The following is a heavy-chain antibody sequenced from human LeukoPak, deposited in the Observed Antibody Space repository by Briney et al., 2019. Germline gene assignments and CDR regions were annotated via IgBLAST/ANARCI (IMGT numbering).Heavy chain of an antibody. J-gene: IGHJ4*02. CDR1: GFTFSSYS. CDR2: ISSSSSYI. CDR3: ARDRGSTGTNFDY. D-gene: IGHD1-1*01. V-gene: IGHV3-21*01. Sequence: GGSLRLSCAASGFTFSSYSMNWVRQVPGKGLEWVSSISSSSSYIYYADSVKGRLTISRDNAKNSLYLQMNSLRAEDTAVYYCARDRGSTGTNFDYWGQGTLVTVSS.